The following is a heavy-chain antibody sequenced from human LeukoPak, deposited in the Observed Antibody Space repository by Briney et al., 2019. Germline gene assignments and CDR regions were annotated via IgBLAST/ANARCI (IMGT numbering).Heavy chain of an antibody. Sequence: GGSLRLSCAASGFTVSSNYMSWVRQAPGKGLERVSVIYSGGSTYYADSVKGRFTISRDNSENTLYLQMNSLRAEDTAVYYCARDGPKYSSGWYYYYGMDVWGQGTTVTVSS. D-gene: IGHD6-19*01. V-gene: IGHV3-66*01. CDR2: IYSGGST. CDR3: ARDGPKYSSGWYYYYGMDV. J-gene: IGHJ6*02. CDR1: GFTVSSNY.